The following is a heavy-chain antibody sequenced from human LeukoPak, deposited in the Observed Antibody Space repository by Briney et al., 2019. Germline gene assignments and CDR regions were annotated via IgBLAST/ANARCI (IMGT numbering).Heavy chain of an antibody. Sequence: GGSLRLSCAASGFTFSNAWMNWVRQAPGKGLEWVGRIKSKTDGGTTDYAAPVKGRFTISRDDSKNTLYLQMNSLRAEDTAVYYCAIARDYYDSSGYYYWGQGTLVTVSS. CDR2: IKSKTDGGTT. J-gene: IGHJ4*02. V-gene: IGHV3-15*07. CDR1: GFTFSNAW. CDR3: AIARDYYDSSGYYY. D-gene: IGHD3-22*01.